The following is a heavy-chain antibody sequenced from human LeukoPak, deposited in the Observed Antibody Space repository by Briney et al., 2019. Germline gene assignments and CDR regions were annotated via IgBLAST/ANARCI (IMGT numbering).Heavy chain of an antibody. CDR2: ISYSGDTI. CDR3: ARLGIITAAGSNDY. CDR1: KFTFSDCY. D-gene: IGHD6-13*01. V-gene: IGHV3-11*01. J-gene: IGHJ4*02. Sequence: GGSLRLSCAASKFTFSDCYMTWIRQAPGKGLEWVSYISYSGDTIYYADSVKGRFTASRDNAKNLLYLQMNSLRAEDTAVYYCARLGIITAAGSNDYWGQGALVTVSS.